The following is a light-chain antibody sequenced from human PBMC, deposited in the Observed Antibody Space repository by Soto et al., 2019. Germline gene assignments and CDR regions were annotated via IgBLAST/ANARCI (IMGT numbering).Light chain of an antibody. J-gene: IGKJ4*01. CDR1: QSVSRN. CDR3: QQYNNWPRT. Sequence: EIVMTQSPATLSVSPGERATLSCRASQSVSRNLACDQQKPGQAPRLLIYGASTRATGIPARFSGSGSGTEFTLTISSLQSEDFAVYYCQQYNNWPRTFGGGTKVEIK. CDR2: GAS. V-gene: IGKV3-15*01.